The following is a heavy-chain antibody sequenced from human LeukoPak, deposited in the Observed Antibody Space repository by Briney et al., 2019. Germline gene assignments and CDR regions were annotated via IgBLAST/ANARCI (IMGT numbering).Heavy chain of an antibody. Sequence: GSLSLSCAASGFSFSTYVMTWVRLAPGKGLEWVSDISGSGSSTYYADSVKGRFTISRDNSTNTLYMQMRSLRAEDTALYYCAKDLRILQYFDWLPVRCIDYWGQGALVTVSS. CDR1: GFSFSTYV. CDR2: ISGSGSST. J-gene: IGHJ4*02. CDR3: AKDLRILQYFDWLPVRCIDY. D-gene: IGHD3-9*01. V-gene: IGHV3-23*01.